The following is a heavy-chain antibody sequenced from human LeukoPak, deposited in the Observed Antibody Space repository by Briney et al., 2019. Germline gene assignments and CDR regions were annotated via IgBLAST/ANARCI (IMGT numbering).Heavy chain of an antibody. CDR2: INPSGGST. CDR1: GYTFTSYY. Sequence: ASVKVSCKASGYTFTSYYMHWVRQAPGQGLEWMGIINPSGGSTSYAQKFQGRVTMTRDTSISTAYMELSRLRSDDTAVYYCAREEAGYSSSSNWFDPWGQGTLVTVSS. D-gene: IGHD6-13*01. V-gene: IGHV1-46*01. CDR3: AREEAGYSSSSNWFDP. J-gene: IGHJ5*02.